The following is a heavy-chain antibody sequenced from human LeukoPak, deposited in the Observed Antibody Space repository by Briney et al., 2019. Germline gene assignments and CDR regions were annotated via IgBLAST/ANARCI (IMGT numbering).Heavy chain of an antibody. CDR3: ARDQNSVWLGELSKGAFDI. J-gene: IGHJ3*02. D-gene: IGHD3-10*01. V-gene: IGHV1-2*02. CDR2: INPNSGGT. CDR1: GYTFSVYY. Sequence: ASVKVSCKASGYTFSVYYMHWVRQAPGQGLEWMGWINPNSGGTKYVQKFQGRVTMTRDTSISTAYMELSRLRSDDTAVYYCARDQNSVWLGELSKGAFDIWGQGTMVTVSS.